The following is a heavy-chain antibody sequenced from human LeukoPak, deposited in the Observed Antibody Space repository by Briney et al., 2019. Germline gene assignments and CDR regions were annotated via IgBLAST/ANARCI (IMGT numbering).Heavy chain of an antibody. CDR2: ISAYNGNT. Sequence: GASVKVSCKASAYTFTSYGISWVRQAPGQGLEWMGWISAYNGNTNYAQKLQGRVTMTTDTSTSTAYMELRRLRSDDTAVYYCARDRGPQYCSGGSCYSRPTHYYHGMDVWGKGTTVTVSS. CDR3: ARDRGPQYCSGGSCYSRPTHYYHGMDV. D-gene: IGHD2-15*01. CDR1: AYTFTSYG. J-gene: IGHJ6*04. V-gene: IGHV1-18*04.